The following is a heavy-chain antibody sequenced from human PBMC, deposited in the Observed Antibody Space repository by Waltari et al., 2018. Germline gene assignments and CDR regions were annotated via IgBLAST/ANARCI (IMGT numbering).Heavy chain of an antibody. V-gene: IGHV4-39*07. CDR1: GDSMSSSSYY. J-gene: IGHJ4*02. D-gene: IGHD1-26*01. CDR2: IYYSGST. CDR3: ARRGIVGAFAY. Sequence: QLQLQESGPGLVKPSETLSLTCPVSGDSMSSSSYYWGWLRQPPGKGLEWIGSIYYSGSTYYNPSLKSRVTISVDTSKNYFSLKLNSVTAADTAVYYCARRGIVGAFAYWGQGTLVTVSS.